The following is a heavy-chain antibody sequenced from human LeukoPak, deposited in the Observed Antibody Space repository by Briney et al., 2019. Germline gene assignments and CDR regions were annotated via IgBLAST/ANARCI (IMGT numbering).Heavy chain of an antibody. D-gene: IGHD3-10*01. V-gene: IGHV3-30*02. CDR3: AKDHPNPYGSGKVYFDY. CDR2: IRYDGSNK. Sequence: GGSLRLSCAASGFTFSSNGMHWVRQAPGKGLEWVAFIRYDGSNKYYADSVKGRFTISRDNSKNTLYLQMNSLRAEDTAVYYCAKDHPNPYGSGKVYFDYWGQGTLVTVSS. CDR1: GFTFSSNG. J-gene: IGHJ4*02.